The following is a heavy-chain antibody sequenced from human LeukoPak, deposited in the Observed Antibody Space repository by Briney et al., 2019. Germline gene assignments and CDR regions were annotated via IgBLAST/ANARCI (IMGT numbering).Heavy chain of an antibody. V-gene: IGHV5-51*01. Sequence: PGEALKISCKGSGYSFTNFWIGWVRQMPGKGLEWMGIIHPGDSDTRYSRSFQGQVTISTDKSISTAYLQRNSLKASDTAMYYCARRSGSYFDYWGQGNLVTVSS. CDR1: GYSFTNFW. J-gene: IGHJ4*02. CDR2: IHPGDSDT. CDR3: ARRSGSYFDY. D-gene: IGHD1-26*01.